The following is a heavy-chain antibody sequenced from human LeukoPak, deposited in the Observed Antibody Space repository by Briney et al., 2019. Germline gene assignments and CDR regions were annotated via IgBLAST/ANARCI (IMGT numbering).Heavy chain of an antibody. J-gene: IGHJ4*02. Sequence: ASVKVSCKASGYTFTSYYMHWVRQAPGQGLEWMGWINPNSGGTNYAQKFQGRVTMTRDTSISTAYMELSRLRSDDTAVYYCARDREQWLVRNNFDYWGQGTLVTVSS. CDR2: INPNSGGT. D-gene: IGHD6-19*01. CDR1: GYTFTSYY. CDR3: ARDREQWLVRNNFDY. V-gene: IGHV1-2*02.